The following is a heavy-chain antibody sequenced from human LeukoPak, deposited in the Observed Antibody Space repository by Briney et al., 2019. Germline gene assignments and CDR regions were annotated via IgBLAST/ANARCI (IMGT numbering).Heavy chain of an antibody. J-gene: IGHJ3*02. V-gene: IGHV1-18*01. CDR1: GYTFTSYG. CDR3: ARDAVDTAMADAFDI. Sequence: ASVKVSCKASGYTFTSYGISWVRQAPGQGLEWMGWISGYNGNTNHAQKLQGRVTVTTDTSTSTAYMELGSLRSDDTAVYYCARDAVDTAMADAFDIWGQGTMVTVSS. CDR2: ISGYNGNT. D-gene: IGHD5-18*01.